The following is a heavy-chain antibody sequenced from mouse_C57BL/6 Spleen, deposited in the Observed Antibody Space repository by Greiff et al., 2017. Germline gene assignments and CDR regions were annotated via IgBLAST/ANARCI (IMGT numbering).Heavy chain of an antibody. Sequence: QVQLQQPGAELVKPGALVKLSCKASGYTFTSYWMQWVKQRPGQGLEWIGEIDPSDSYTNYNQKFKGKATLTVDTSSSTAYMQLSSLTSEDSAVYYCARYYESFAYWGQGTLVTVSA. V-gene: IGHV1-50*01. J-gene: IGHJ3*01. CDR1: GYTFTSYW. CDR2: IDPSDSYT. CDR3: ARYYESFAY. D-gene: IGHD1-1*01.